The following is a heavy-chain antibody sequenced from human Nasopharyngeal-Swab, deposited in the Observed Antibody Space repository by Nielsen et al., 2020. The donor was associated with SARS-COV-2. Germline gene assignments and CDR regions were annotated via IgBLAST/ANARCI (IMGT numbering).Heavy chain of an antibody. J-gene: IGHJ2*01. Sequence: GESLKISCAASGFAFTDYSMDWVRQAPGKGLEWVSYITSSSSTRYYADSVKGRFTVSRDNANNSLYLQMNSLRAEDTAVYYCAITRAWQHWYFDIWGLGTLVTVSS. V-gene: IGHV3-48*01. CDR3: AITRAWQHWYFDI. CDR1: GFAFTDYS. CDR2: ITSSSSTR. D-gene: IGHD5-12*01.